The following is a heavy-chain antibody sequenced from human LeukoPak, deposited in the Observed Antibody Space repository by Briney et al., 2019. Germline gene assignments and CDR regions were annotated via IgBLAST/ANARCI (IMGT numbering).Heavy chain of an antibody. Sequence: GGSLRLSCAASGFTFSSYVMGWVRQAPGKGLEWVSAISGSDGGTNYADSVKGRFTISRDNSKNTLYLQMNSLRAEDPAVYYCGKDLGRTGRGHDALGIWGQGTMVTVSS. J-gene: IGHJ3*02. D-gene: IGHD3-10*01. CDR1: GFTFSSYV. V-gene: IGHV3-23*01. CDR3: GKDLGRTGRGHDALGI. CDR2: ISGSDGGT.